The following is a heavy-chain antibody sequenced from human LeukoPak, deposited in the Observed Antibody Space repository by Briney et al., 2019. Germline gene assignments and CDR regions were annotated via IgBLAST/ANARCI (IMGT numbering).Heavy chain of an antibody. CDR1: GFTVSSNY. V-gene: IGHV3-66*01. Sequence: PGGSLRLSCAASGFTVSSNYMSWVRQAPGKGLEWVSVIYSGGSTYYADSVKGRFTISRDNSKNTLYLQMNSLRAEDTAVYYCARDPSGTAMAAYYFDYWGQGTLVTVSS. J-gene: IGHJ4*02. CDR2: IYSGGST. D-gene: IGHD5-18*01. CDR3: ARDPSGTAMAAYYFDY.